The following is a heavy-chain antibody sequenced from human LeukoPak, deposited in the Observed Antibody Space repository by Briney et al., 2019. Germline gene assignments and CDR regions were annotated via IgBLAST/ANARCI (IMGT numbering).Heavy chain of an antibody. V-gene: IGHV3-20*01. CDR1: GFTFYDYG. CDR2: INWKDGSI. J-gene: IGHJ4*02. Sequence: GGSLRLSCVVSGFTFYDYGMSWVRQVPGKGLEWVSGINWKDGSIGYADSVKGRFIISRDNAKNSLYLEMSSLRVEDTALYHCARGDGGDFWGQGTLVTVSS. D-gene: IGHD2-21*01. CDR3: ARGDGGDF.